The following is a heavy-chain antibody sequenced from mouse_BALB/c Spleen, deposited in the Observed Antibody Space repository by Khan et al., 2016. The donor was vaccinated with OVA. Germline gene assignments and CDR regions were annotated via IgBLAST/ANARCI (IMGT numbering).Heavy chain of an antibody. CDR2: INSDGSAI. Sequence: EVQLLETGGGLVQPGGSRGLSCEGSGFTFSGFWMSWVRQTPGKTLEWIGDINSDGSAINYAPSIKDRFTIFRDNDKSTLYLQMRYVRSEDRATYFCMRVVDDWGQGTTLTVSS. CDR1: GFTFSGFW. V-gene: IGHV11-2*02. CDR3: MRVVDD. J-gene: IGHJ2*01.